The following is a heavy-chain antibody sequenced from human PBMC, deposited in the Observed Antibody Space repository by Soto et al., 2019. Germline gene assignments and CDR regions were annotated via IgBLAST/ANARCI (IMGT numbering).Heavy chain of an antibody. CDR1: GFTFSSYS. J-gene: IGHJ6*03. CDR3: ARDGAIFGVVTPEFYYYYMDV. D-gene: IGHD3-3*01. Sequence: GGSLRLSCAASGFTFSSYSMNWVRQAPGKGLEWVSSISSSSSYIYYADSVKGRFTISRDNAKNSLYLQMNSLRAEDKAVYYCARDGAIFGVVTPEFYYYYMDVWGKGTTVTVSS. V-gene: IGHV3-21*01. CDR2: ISSSSSYI.